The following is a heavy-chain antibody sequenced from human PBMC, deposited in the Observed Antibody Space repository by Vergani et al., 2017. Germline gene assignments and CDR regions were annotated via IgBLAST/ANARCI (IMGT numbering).Heavy chain of an antibody. V-gene: IGHV3-23*01. Sequence: EVQLLESGGDLVQPGGSLRLSCAASGFTFNHYAMNWVRQAPGKGLEWVSGISGSGGSTYYAGSVKGRFTISRDSSKNTLYLQMNSLSAGDTAVYYCAKANRRNSXYDYLNYYQAMDVGGKGTTVPVPS. J-gene: IGHJ6*04. CDR2: ISGSGGST. D-gene: IGHD5-12*01. CDR3: AKANRRNSXYDYLNYYQAMDV. CDR1: GFTFNHYA.